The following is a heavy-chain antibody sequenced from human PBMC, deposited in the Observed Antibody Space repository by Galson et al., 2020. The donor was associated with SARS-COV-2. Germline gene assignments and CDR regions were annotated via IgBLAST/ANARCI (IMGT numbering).Heavy chain of an antibody. D-gene: IGHD3-16*01. CDR1: GYTLTELS. CDR3: ATAKILGYYYYGMDV. J-gene: IGHJ6*02. Sequence: ASVKVSCKVSGYTLTELSMHWVRQAPGKGLEWMGGFDPEDGETIYAQTFQGRVTMTEDTSTDTAYMELSSLRSEDTAVYYCATAKILGYYYYGMDVWGQGTTVTVSS. V-gene: IGHV1-24*01. CDR2: FDPEDGET.